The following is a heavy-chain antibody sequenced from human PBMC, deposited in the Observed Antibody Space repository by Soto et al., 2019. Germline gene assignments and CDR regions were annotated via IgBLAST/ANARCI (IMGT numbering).Heavy chain of an antibody. CDR2: IYHSGTT. CDR3: ARVTTVTTSFDY. D-gene: IGHD4-4*01. J-gene: IGHJ4*02. V-gene: IGHV4-31*03. CDR1: GGSISSGGYY. Sequence: SETLSLTCTVSGGSISSGGYYWSWIRQHPGKGLEWIGYIYHSGTTYYNPSLKSRVTISVDTSKNQFSLKLTSVTAADTAVYYCARVTTVTTSFDYWGQGTLVTVSS.